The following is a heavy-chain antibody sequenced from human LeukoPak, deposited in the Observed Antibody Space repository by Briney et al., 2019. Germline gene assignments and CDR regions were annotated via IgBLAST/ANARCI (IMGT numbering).Heavy chain of an antibody. CDR2: ISYDGSNK. J-gene: IGHJ4*02. Sequence: GGSLRLSCAASGFTFSSYAMHWVRQAPGKGLEWVAVISYDGSNKYYADSVKGRFTISRDNSKNTLYLQMNSLRAEDTAVYYCAHTSGSYEAAFDYWGQGTLVTVSS. D-gene: IGHD1-26*01. CDR3: AHTSGSYEAAFDY. CDR1: GFTFSSYA. V-gene: IGHV3-30-3*01.